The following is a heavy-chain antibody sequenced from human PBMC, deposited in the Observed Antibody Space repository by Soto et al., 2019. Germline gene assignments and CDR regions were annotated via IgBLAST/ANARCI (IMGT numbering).Heavy chain of an antibody. V-gene: IGHV3-23*01. CDR1: GFTFSSYA. CDR2: ISGSGGST. CDR3: ARDQYYYGSGSYPTYYYYYYMDV. J-gene: IGHJ6*03. Sequence: GGSLRLSCAASGFTFSSYAMSWVRQAPGKGLEWVSAISGSGGSTYYADSVKGRFTISRDNSKNTLYLQMNSLRAEDTAVYYCARDQYYYGSGSYPTYYYYYYMDVWGKGTTVTVSS. D-gene: IGHD3-10*01.